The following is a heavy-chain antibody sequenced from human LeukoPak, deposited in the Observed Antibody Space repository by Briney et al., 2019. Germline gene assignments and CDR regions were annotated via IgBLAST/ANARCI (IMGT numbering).Heavy chain of an antibody. CDR3: ARGGIITSYAFEI. D-gene: IGHD1-26*01. CDR1: GFTFSTYA. J-gene: IGHJ3*02. CDR2: ISSTSNYI. V-gene: IGHV3-21*01. Sequence: PGGSLRLSCAASGFTFSTYAISWVRQAPGKGPEWVSCISSTSNYIFYADSVRGRFTISRDNAKNSLYLQMDSLRAEDTAVYYCARGGIITSYAFEIWGQGAMVTVSS.